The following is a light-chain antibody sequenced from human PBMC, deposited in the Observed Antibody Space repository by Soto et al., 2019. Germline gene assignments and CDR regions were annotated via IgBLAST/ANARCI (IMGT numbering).Light chain of an antibody. CDR3: SSFINRSTIV. V-gene: IGLV2-14*01. J-gene: IGLJ1*01. CDR1: SSDIGDYKY. Sequence: SVLTQPASVSGAPGQSVTISCTGTSSDIGDYKYVSWYQKHPGRAPKALIYEVSNRPSNVSLRFSGSKSGTTAFLTISGLQADDEADYYCSSFINRSTIVFGSGTKLTVL. CDR2: EVS.